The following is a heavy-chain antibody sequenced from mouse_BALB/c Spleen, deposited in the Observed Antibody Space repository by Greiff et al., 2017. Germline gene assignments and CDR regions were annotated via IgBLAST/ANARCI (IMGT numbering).Heavy chain of an antibody. D-gene: IGHD1-3*01. CDR2: ISSGGSYT. CDR1: GFTFSSYT. V-gene: IGHV5-6-4*01. J-gene: IGHJ2*01. Sequence: EVKVVESGGGLVKPGGSLKLSCAASGFTFSSYTMSWVRQTPEKRLAWVATISSGGSYTYYPDSVKGRFTISRDNAKNTLYLQMSSLKSEDTAMYYCTREVDYFDYWGQGTTLTVSS. CDR3: TREVDYFDY.